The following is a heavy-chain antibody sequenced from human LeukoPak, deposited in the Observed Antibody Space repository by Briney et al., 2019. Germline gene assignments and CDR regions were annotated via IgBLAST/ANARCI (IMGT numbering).Heavy chain of an antibody. CDR2: ISSTGGTT. V-gene: IGHV3-23*01. Sequence: GGSLRLSCAASGITFSSYGMSWVRQAPGKGLEWVSSISSTGGTTYYADSVKGRFTITRDNSKNTLYLQMNSLRAEDTAIYYCAKNGDRGAYCTGGTCYPYFYYYMDVWGKGTTVTI. J-gene: IGHJ6*03. CDR1: GITFSSYG. CDR3: AKNGDRGAYCTGGTCYPYFYYYMDV. D-gene: IGHD2-15*01.